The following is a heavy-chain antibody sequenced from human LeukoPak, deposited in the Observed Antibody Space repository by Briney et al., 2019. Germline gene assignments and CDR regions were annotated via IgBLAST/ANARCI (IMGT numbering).Heavy chain of an antibody. J-gene: IGHJ4*02. CDR1: GFIFSKYC. CDR2: ISSSSSTI. D-gene: IGHD6-13*01. CDR3: ARDYGSSSWYNYFDY. Sequence: GGSLRLSCEASGFIFSKYCMNWVRQAPGKGLEGVSYISSSSSTISDAHSVKGRFTIYRDNAKNSLYLQMNSLRAENTAVYYCARDYGSSSWYNYFDYWGQGTLVTVSS. V-gene: IGHV3-48*01.